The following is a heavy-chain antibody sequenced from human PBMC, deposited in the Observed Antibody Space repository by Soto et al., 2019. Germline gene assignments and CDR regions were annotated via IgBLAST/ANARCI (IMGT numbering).Heavy chain of an antibody. Sequence: ASVKVSCKASGYIFTSYDINWVRQATGQGLEWMGWMNPNSGNTGYAQKFQGRVTMTRNTSISTAYMELSSLRSEDTAVHYCARIPDYYGSGSYSLYYYYYMDVWGKGTTVTVSS. CDR3: ARIPDYYGSGSYSLYYYYYMDV. D-gene: IGHD3-10*01. J-gene: IGHJ6*03. V-gene: IGHV1-8*01. CDR1: GYIFTSYD. CDR2: MNPNSGNT.